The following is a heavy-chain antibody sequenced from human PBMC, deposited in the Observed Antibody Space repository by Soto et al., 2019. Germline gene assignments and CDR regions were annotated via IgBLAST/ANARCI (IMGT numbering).Heavy chain of an antibody. J-gene: IGHJ6*02. V-gene: IGHV1-69*01. CDR3: AREPLGAGYDILTGYYPRDYGMDV. Sequence: QVQLVQSGAEAKKPGSSVKVSCKASGGTFSSYAISWVRQAPGQGLEWMGGIIPIFGTANYAQKFQGRVTITADESTSTAYMELSSLRSEDTAVYYCAREPLGAGYDILTGYYPRDYGMDVWGQGTTVTVSS. CDR2: IIPIFGTA. CDR1: GGTFSSYA. D-gene: IGHD3-9*01.